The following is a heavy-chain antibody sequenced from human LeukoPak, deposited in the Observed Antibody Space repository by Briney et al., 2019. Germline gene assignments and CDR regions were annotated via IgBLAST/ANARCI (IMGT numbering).Heavy chain of an antibody. D-gene: IGHD1-26*01. Sequence: GGSLGLSCAASGFTFSSYGMHWVRQAPGKGLEWVAFIRYDGSNKYYADSVKGRFTISRDNSRNTLYLQMNSLRAEDTAVCYCAREEGALYWGQGTLVTVSS. CDR3: AREEGALY. CDR1: GFTFSSYG. CDR2: IRYDGSNK. J-gene: IGHJ4*02. V-gene: IGHV3-30*02.